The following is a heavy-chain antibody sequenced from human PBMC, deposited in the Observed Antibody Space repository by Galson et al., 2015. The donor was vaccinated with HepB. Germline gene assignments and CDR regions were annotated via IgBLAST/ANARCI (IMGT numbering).Heavy chain of an antibody. CDR3: ARAPIGPPNNYYYYYMDV. Sequence: SVKVSCKASGYTFTSYDINWVRQATGQGLEWMGWMNPNSGNTGYAQKFQGRVTMTRNTSISTAYMELSSLRSEDTAVYYCARAPIGPPNNYYYYYMDVWGKGTTVTVSS. V-gene: IGHV1-8*01. CDR2: MNPNSGNT. CDR1: GYTFTSYD. J-gene: IGHJ6*03.